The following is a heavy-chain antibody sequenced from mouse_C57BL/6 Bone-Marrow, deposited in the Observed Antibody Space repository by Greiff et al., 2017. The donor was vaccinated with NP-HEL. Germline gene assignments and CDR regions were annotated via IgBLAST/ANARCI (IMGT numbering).Heavy chain of an antibody. CDR2: INPNNGGT. CDR1: GYTFTDYY. V-gene: IGHV1-26*01. J-gene: IGHJ2*01. D-gene: IGHD1-1*01. Sequence: VQLQQSGPELVKPGASVKISCKASGYTFTDYYMNWVKQSHGKSLEWIGDINPNNGGTSYNQKFKGKATLTVDTSSSTAYMALRSLTSEDSAVFDCARRVYYYGSGYGYWGKGTTLTVAT. CDR3: ARRVYYYGSGYGY.